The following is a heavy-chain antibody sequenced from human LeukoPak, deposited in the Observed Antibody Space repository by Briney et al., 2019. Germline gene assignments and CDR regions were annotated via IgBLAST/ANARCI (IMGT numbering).Heavy chain of an antibody. CDR2: IYHGGST. CDR3: ARSTPYISN. Sequence: SETLSLTCTVSAYSISSGYYWGWIRQPPGKGLEWIGRIYHGGSTYYNPSLNSRVTISVDTSKNQFSLKLSSVTAADTAVYYCARSTPYISNWGQGTLVTVPS. V-gene: IGHV4-38-2*02. J-gene: IGHJ4*02. CDR1: AYSISSGYY.